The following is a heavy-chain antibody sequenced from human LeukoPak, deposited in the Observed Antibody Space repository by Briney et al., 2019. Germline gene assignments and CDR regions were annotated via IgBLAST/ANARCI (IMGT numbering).Heavy chain of an antibody. J-gene: IGHJ5*02. CDR1: GFTFSSYA. CDR2: ISGSGGST. Sequence: GWSLRLSCAASGFTFSSYAMSWVRQAPGKGLEWVSSISGSGGSTYYADSVKGRFTISRDNSKNTLYLRINSLRAEDTAVYYCAKAGLTTVRGPRCWFDPWGQGTLVTVSS. V-gene: IGHV3-23*01. D-gene: IGHD4-11*01. CDR3: AKAGLTTVRGPRCWFDP.